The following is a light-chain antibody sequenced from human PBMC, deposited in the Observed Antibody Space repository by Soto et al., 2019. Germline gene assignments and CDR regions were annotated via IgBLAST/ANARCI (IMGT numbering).Light chain of an antibody. J-gene: IGKJ4*01. CDR2: GAS. CDR3: QQYNDWPLT. Sequence: EVAMTQFPATVSVSPGERVTLSCGASQSVSSRLAWYQQSPGQAPRLLIYGASTRATGIPARFSGSGSGTEFTLTISSLQSEDFAVYHCQQYNDWPLTFGGGTKVEIK. CDR1: QSVSSR. V-gene: IGKV3-15*01.